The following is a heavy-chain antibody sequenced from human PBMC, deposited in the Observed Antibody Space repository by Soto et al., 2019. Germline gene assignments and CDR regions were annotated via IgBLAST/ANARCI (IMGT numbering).Heavy chain of an antibody. J-gene: IGHJ4*02. V-gene: IGHV4-59*01. CDR3: ARAREDGIAAAGTPYDY. Sequence: QVQLQESGPVLVKPSETLSLTCTVSGGSISSYYWSWIRQPPGKGLEWIGYIYYSGSTNYNPSLRSRVTISVDTSKNQFSLKLSSVTAADTAVYYCARAREDGIAAAGTPYDYWGQGTLVTVSS. D-gene: IGHD6-13*01. CDR1: GGSISSYY. CDR2: IYYSGST.